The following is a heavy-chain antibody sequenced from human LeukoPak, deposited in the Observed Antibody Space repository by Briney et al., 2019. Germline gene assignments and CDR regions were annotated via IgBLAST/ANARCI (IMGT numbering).Heavy chain of an antibody. CDR2: ISSSGSTI. Sequence: PGGSLRLSCAASGFTFSSYEMNWVRQAPGKGLEWVSYISSSGSTIYYADSVKGRFTISRDNAKNSLYLQMNSLRTYDTAVYYCATHGTPGGFNAFDFWGQGTRVTVSS. J-gene: IGHJ3*01. CDR3: ATHGTPGGFNAFDF. CDR1: GFTFSSYE. D-gene: IGHD1-1*01. V-gene: IGHV3-48*03.